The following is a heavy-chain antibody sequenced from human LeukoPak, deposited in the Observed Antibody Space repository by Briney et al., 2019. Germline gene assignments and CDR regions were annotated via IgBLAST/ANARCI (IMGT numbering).Heavy chain of an antibody. J-gene: IGHJ5*02. CDR1: GFTFDVYA. V-gene: IGHV3-9*01. D-gene: IGHD2-2*01. CDR2: IRWNSGSI. Sequence: PGRSLRLSCAASGFTFDVYAMHWARQAPGKGLEWVSGIRWNSGSIRYAHSVKGRLTISRDNAKNSLYLQMNSLRAEDTALYYCAKGRDKYQLLSKDWLDPWGQGTLVTVSS. CDR3: AKGRDKYQLLSKDWLDP.